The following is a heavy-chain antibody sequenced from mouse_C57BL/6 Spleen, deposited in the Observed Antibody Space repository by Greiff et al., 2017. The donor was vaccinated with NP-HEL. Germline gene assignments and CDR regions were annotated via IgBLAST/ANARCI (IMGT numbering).Heavy chain of an antibody. D-gene: IGHD2-2*01. CDR2: INPSNGGT. Sequence: QVQLQQSGTELVKPGASVKLSCKASGYTFTSYWMHWVKQRPGQGLEWIGNINPSNGGTNYNEKFKSKATLTVDKSSSTAYMQLSSLTSEDSAVYYCARFDYYGYGFDDWGQGTTLTVSS. J-gene: IGHJ2*01. CDR1: GYTFTSYW. V-gene: IGHV1-53*01. CDR3: ARFDYYGYGFDD.